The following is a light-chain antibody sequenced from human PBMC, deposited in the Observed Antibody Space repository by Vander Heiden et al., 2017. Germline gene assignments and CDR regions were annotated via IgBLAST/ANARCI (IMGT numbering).Light chain of an antibody. CDR2: AAS. J-gene: IGKJ1*01. CDR1: QSISSY. V-gene: IGKV1-39*01. CDR3: QQSYSTPWT. Sequence: DIQMTQSPSSLSASVGDRVTITCRASQSISSYLNWYQQKPGKAPTLLIYAASSFQSGVPSRFSGSGSGTDFTLTISSLQPEDFATYYCQQSYSTPWTFGQGTKVEIK.